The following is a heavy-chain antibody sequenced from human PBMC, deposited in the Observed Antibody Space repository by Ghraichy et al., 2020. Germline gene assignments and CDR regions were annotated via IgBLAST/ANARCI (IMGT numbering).Heavy chain of an antibody. CDR1: GYTLTELS. J-gene: IGHJ4*02. CDR2: FDPEDGET. D-gene: IGHD3-22*01. V-gene: IGHV1-24*01. CDR3: ATGGSGYYYTLGFDY. Sequence: ASVKVSCKVSGYTLTELSMHWVRQAPGKGLEWMGGFDPEDGETIYAQKFQGRVTMTEDTSTDTAYMELSSLRSEDTAVYYCATGGSGYYYTLGFDYWGQGTLFTVSS.